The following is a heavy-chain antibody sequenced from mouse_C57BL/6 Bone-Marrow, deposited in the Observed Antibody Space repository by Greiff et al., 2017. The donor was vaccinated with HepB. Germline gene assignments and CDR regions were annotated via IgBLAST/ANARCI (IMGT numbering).Heavy chain of an antibody. Sequence: VQGVESGAELARPGASVKLSCKASGYTFTSYGISWVKQRTGQGLEWIGEIYPRSGNTYYNEKFKGKATLTADKSSSTAYMELRSLTSEDSAVYFCASEYSNYGAMDYWGQGTSVTVSS. CDR3: ASEYSNYGAMDY. V-gene: IGHV1-81*01. D-gene: IGHD2-5*01. J-gene: IGHJ4*01. CDR2: IYPRSGNT. CDR1: GYTFTSYG.